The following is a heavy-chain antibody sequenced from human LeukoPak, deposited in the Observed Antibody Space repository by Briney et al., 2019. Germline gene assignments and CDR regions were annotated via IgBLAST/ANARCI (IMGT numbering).Heavy chain of an antibody. D-gene: IGHD2-2*01. CDR3: ARDRGGSTSPYYYMDV. CDR1: GFTVSSNY. J-gene: IGHJ6*03. CDR2: IYSGGST. Sequence: PGGSLRLSCAASGFTVSSNYMSWVRQAPGKGLEWVSVIYSGGSTYYADSVKGRFTISRDNSKNTLYLQMNSLRAEGTAVYYCARDRGGSTSPYYYMDVWGKGTTVTVSS. V-gene: IGHV3-53*01.